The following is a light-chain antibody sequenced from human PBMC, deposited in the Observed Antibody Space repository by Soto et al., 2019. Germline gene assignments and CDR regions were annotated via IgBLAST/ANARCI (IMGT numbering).Light chain of an antibody. J-gene: IGKJ5*01. Sequence: DIQMAPFPSTLSASVGDRVTITCRASQSIGTWLAWYQHRPGKAPSLLIYDASTLRSGVPSRFSGSGSGTEFTLTISSLQADDFATYYCQQSDTYPLTFGQGTRLEIK. CDR1: QSIGTW. CDR2: DAS. V-gene: IGKV1-5*01. CDR3: QQSDTYPLT.